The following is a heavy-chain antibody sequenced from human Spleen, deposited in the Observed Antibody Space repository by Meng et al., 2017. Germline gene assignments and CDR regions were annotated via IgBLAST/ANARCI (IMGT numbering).Heavy chain of an antibody. CDR2: INPNTGGT. CDR1: GYTFTDFY. Sequence: QVQLVQSGAEVKKPWASVKVSCKASGYTFTDFYIHWVRQAPGQGLEWMGWINPNTGGTKYAQKFQGRVTMTRDTSISTAYMELSSLRPDDTAVYYCAREAYRSGWSHFDPWGQGTLVTVSS. V-gene: IGHV1-2*02. J-gene: IGHJ5*02. D-gene: IGHD6-19*01. CDR3: AREAYRSGWSHFDP.